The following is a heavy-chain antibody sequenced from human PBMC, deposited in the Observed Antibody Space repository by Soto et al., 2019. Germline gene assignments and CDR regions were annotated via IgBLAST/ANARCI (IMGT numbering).Heavy chain of an antibody. CDR2: ISYDGSNK. J-gene: IGHJ4*02. Sequence: GGSVRLSCAASGFTFSSYAMHWVRQAPGKGLEWVALISYDGSNKYFADSVKGRFTISRDNSKNTLYLQMNSLRAGDTAVYYCARDFHMFRSLRIDYWGQGTLVTVSS. CDR3: ARDFHMFRSLRIDY. CDR1: GFTFSSYA. D-gene: IGHD3-10*02. V-gene: IGHV3-30-3*01.